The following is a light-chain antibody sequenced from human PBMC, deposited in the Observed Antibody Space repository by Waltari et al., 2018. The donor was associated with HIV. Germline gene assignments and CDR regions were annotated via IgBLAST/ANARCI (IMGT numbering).Light chain of an antibody. CDR1: QSLLHSNGYNF. CDR3: LQARQTPWT. CDR2: MAS. Sequence: DIVMSQFPLSLPVTPGEPASISCNSSQSLLHSNGYNFLDLYFQRPGQSPQLLIYMASYRASGVPDRISGSGSGTNFTLRIGRVATEDVGVYYCLQARQTPWTFGQGTKVEI. V-gene: IGKV2-28*01. J-gene: IGKJ1*01.